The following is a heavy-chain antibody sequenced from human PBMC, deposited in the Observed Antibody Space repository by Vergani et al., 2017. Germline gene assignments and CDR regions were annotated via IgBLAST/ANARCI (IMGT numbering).Heavy chain of an antibody. D-gene: IGHD6-19*01. CDR1: GFSIDNGYY. V-gene: IGHV4-38-2*02. CDR3: ARDRAVGKQGWYTSGY. Sequence: QVQLQESGPGLVKPSETLSLTCAVSGFSIDNGYYWDWIRQPPGKGLEWIGSIYRTGRTHFNPSLKSRVTISVDTSNNHFSLRLNSLTAADTAVYYCARDRAVGKQGWYTSGYWGQGTLVTVSS. CDR2: IYRTGRT. J-gene: IGHJ4*02.